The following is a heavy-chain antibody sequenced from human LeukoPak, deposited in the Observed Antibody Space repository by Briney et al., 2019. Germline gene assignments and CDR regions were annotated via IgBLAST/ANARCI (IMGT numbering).Heavy chain of an antibody. CDR3: ARVAMSLNYYYYYMDV. V-gene: IGHV4-61*02. Sequence: PSETLSLTCTVSGGSISSGSYYWSWIRQPAGKGLEWIGRIYTSGSTNYNPSLKGRVTISVDTSKNQFSLKLSSVTAADTAVYYCARVAMSLNYYYYYMDVWGKGTTVTISS. CDR2: IYTSGST. J-gene: IGHJ6*03. CDR1: GGSISSGSYY. D-gene: IGHD2-2*01.